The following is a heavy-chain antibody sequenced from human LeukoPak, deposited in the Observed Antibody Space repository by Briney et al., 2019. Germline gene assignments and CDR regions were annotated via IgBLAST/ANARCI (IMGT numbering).Heavy chain of an antibody. J-gene: IGHJ4*02. CDR2: IKSKTHGGTT. CDR3: TASYAPGVDD. Sequence: GGSLRLSCAASGFTFDDYGMTWVRQAPGKGLECVGRIKSKTHGGTTDFAAPVKGRFTISRDDSKNTVYLQMNSLKTDDTAVYYCTASYAPGVDDWGQGTLVTVSP. V-gene: IGHV3-15*01. CDR1: GFTFDDYG. D-gene: IGHD3-16*01.